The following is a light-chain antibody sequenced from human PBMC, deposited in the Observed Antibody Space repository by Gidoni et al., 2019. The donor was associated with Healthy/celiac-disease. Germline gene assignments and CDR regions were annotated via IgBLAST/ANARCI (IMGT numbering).Light chain of an antibody. CDR2: DAS. V-gene: IGKV1-33*01. Sequence: DIQMTQSPSSLSASVGDRVTITCQASQDIRNYLNWYQQKPGKAPKLLIYDASNLETGVPSMFSGSGSGTDFTFTISSLQPEDIATYYCQQYDNLPLTFXGXTKVEIK. J-gene: IGKJ4*01. CDR3: QQYDNLPLT. CDR1: QDIRNY.